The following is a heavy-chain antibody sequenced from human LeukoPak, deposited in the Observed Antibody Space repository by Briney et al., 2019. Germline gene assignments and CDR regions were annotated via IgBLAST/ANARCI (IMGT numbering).Heavy chain of an antibody. Sequence: SQTLSLTCAISGDSVSSNSVAWNWIRQSPSRGLEWLGRTYYRSKWYNDYAVSVKSRITINPDTSKNQLSLQLNSVTPEDTAVYYCAGAVYFGSGSSYYNGMDVWGQGTTVTVSS. V-gene: IGHV6-1*01. CDR1: GDSVSSNSVA. D-gene: IGHD3-10*01. CDR2: TYYRSKWYN. CDR3: AGAVYFGSGSSYYNGMDV. J-gene: IGHJ6*02.